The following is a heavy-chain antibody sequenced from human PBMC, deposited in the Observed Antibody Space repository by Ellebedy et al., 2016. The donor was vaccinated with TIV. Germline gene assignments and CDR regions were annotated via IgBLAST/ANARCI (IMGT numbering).Heavy chain of an antibody. D-gene: IGHD3-3*01. Sequence: GGSLRLSCAASGFTFSSYWMHWVRQAPGKGLVWVSRIKGDGSITDYADSVKGRFTISRDNAKNTLYLQMNSLRAEDTAVYYYARGQTDYDFWSGYCNGWGQGTLVTVSS. CDR1: GFTFSSYW. V-gene: IGHV3-74*01. CDR3: ARGQTDYDFWSGYCNG. CDR2: IKGDGSIT. J-gene: IGHJ4*02.